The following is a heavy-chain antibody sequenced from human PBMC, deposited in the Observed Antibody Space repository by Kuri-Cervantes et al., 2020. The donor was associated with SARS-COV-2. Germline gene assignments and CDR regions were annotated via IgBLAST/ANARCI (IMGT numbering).Heavy chain of an antibody. CDR1: GDFISNYF. Sequence: SETLSLTCTVSGDFISNYFWTWIRQPPGKGLEWVGYSYYSGRTNYNPSLEGRVTISVDTSKSQVSLRLTSVTAADTAVYFCARDRCSVTNCYTGDAFDIWGQGRMVTVSS. D-gene: IGHD2-2*02. V-gene: IGHV4-59*01. CDR3: ARDRCSVTNCYTGDAFDI. CDR2: SYYSGRT. J-gene: IGHJ3*02.